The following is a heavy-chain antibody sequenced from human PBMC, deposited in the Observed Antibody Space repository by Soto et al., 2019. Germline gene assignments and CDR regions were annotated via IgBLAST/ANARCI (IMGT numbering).Heavy chain of an antibody. CDR3: ARDHADRSCTSTSCFCPLDY. Sequence: HPGGSLRLSCAASGFTFSSYSMNWVRQAPGKGMEWVSYISSGSDTIHYADSVKGRFTSSRDNAQSSLFLQMNSLSDDDTAVYYCARDHADRSCTSTSCFCPLDYRGQGTLVTVSS. CDR2: ISSGSDTI. CDR1: GFTFSSYS. D-gene: IGHD2-2*01. J-gene: IGHJ4*02. V-gene: IGHV3-48*02.